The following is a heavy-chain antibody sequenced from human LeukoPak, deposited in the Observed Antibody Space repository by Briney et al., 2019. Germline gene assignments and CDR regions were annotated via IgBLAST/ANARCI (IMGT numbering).Heavy chain of an antibody. CDR2: IWYDGSNK. J-gene: IGHJ3*02. CDR1: GFTFSSYG. CDR3: ARGYSSSWYGDAFDI. V-gene: IGHV3-33*01. Sequence: PGRSLRLSCAASGFTFSSYGMHWVRQAPGKGLEWVAVIWYDGSNKYYADPVKGRFTISRDNSKNTLYLQMNSLRAEDTAVYYCARGYSSSWYGDAFDIWGQGTMVTVSS. D-gene: IGHD6-13*01.